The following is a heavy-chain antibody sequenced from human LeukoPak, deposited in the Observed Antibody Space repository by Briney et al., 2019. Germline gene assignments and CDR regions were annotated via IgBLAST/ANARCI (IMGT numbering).Heavy chain of an antibody. J-gene: IGHJ4*02. CDR2: IYYSGST. CDR1: GGSISSYY. V-gene: IGHV4-59*12. Sequence: PSETPSLTCTVSGGSISSYYWSWIRQPPGKGLELIGYIYYSGSTYYNPSLKSRVTISVDTSKNLFSLKLSSVTAADTAVYYCARVQRPLDGADYWGQGTLVTVSS. D-gene: IGHD1-1*01. CDR3: ARVQRPLDGADY.